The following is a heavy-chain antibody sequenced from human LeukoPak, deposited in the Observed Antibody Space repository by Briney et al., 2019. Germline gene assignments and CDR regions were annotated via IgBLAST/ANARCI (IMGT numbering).Heavy chain of an antibody. V-gene: IGHV1-69*04. J-gene: IGHJ4*02. D-gene: IGHD2-15*01. CDR3: ASCSGGSCSLRY. Sequence: SVKVSCKASGGTFSSYAISWVRQAPGQGLEWMGRIIPILGIANYAQKFQGRVTITADKSTSTAYMELSSLRSEDTAVYYCASCSGGSCSLRYWGQGTLVTVSS. CDR1: GGTFSSYA. CDR2: IIPILGIA.